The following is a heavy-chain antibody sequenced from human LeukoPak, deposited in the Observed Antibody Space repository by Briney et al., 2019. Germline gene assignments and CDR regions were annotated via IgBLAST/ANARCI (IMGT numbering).Heavy chain of an antibody. CDR1: GFTFSDYY. Sequence: GGSLRLSCAASGFTFSDYYMSWIRQAPGKGLEWVSYIRGSGSTISYADSVKGRFTISRDNAKNSLYLQMNSLRAEDTAVYYCARGNSGWSYIDYWGQGTLVTVSS. CDR2: IRGSGSTI. J-gene: IGHJ4*02. V-gene: IGHV3-11*01. CDR3: ARGNSGWSYIDY. D-gene: IGHD6-19*01.